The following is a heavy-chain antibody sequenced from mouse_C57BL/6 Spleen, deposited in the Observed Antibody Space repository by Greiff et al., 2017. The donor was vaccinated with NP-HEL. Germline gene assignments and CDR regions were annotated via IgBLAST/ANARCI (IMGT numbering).Heavy chain of an antibody. Sequence: QVQLKQSGAELVKPGASVKLSCKASGYTFTSYWLHWVKQRPGQGLEWIGMLHPTSGSTNYNEKFKSKATLTVDKSSSTAYMQLSSLTSEDSAVYYCARGGYGNSWFAYWGQGTLVTVSA. D-gene: IGHD2-1*01. V-gene: IGHV1-64*01. CDR2: LHPTSGST. CDR3: ARGGYGNSWFAY. CDR1: GYTFTSYW. J-gene: IGHJ3*01.